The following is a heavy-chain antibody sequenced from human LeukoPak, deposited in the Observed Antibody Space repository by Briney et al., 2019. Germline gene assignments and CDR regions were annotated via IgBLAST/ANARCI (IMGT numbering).Heavy chain of an antibody. CDR3: ARRGRSTVTTSYYYGMDV. J-gene: IGHJ6*02. V-gene: IGHV1-18*01. Sequence: AASVTVSCKASGYTFTSYGISWVRQAPGQGLGWMGWISAYNGNTNYAQKLQGRVTMTTDTSTSTAYMELRSLRSDDTAVYYCARRGRSTVTTSYYYGMDVWGQGTTVTVSS. D-gene: IGHD4-11*01. CDR2: ISAYNGNT. CDR1: GYTFTSYG.